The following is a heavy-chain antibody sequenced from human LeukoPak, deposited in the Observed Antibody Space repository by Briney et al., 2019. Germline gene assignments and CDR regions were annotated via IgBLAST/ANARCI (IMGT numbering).Heavy chain of an antibody. J-gene: IGHJ4*02. CDR2: IYYSGST. CDR3: ARSERYSSGWYFYFDY. V-gene: IGHV4-59*01. D-gene: IGHD6-19*01. Sequence: SETLSLTCTVSGGSISTYYWSWIRQPPGKGLEWIGYIYYSGSTNYNPSLKSRVTISIDTSKNQFSLNLSSVTAADTAVYYCARSERYSSGWYFYFDYWGQGTLVTVSP. CDR1: GGSISTYY.